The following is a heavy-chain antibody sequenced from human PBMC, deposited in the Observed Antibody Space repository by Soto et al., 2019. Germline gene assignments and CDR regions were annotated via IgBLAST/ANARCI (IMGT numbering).Heavy chain of an antibody. CDR3: TASLLWFGDVDDGMDV. J-gene: IGHJ6*02. Sequence: GSLRLSCAASGFTFSNAWMSWVRQAPGKGLEWVGRIKSKTDGGTTDYAAPVKGRFTISRDDSKNTLYLQMNSLKTEDTAVYYCTASLLWFGDVDDGMDVWGQGTTVTVSS. CDR2: IKSKTDGGTT. D-gene: IGHD3-10*01. CDR1: GFTFSNAW. V-gene: IGHV3-15*01.